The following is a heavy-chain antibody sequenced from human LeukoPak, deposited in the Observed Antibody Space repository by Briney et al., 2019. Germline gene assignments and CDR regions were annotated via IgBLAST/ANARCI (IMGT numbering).Heavy chain of an antibody. CDR2: INPNTDGT. D-gene: IGHD5-24*01. CDR1: GYTLTELS. V-gene: IGHV1-2*02. J-gene: IGHJ3*02. Sequence: ASVKVSCKVSGYTLTELSMHWVRQAPGQGLEWMGWINPNTDGTNYAQKFQGRVTMTRDTSINTAYMEVSRLRSDDTAVYYCARIRDGYNDAYDIWGQGTMVTVPS. CDR3: ARIRDGYNDAYDI.